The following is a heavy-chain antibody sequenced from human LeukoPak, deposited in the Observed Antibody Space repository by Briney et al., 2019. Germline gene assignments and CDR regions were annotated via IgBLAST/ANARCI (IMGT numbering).Heavy chain of an antibody. Sequence: QTGGSLRLSCAASGFTFSNAWMSWVRQAPGKGLEWVGRIKSKTDGGTTDYAAPVKGRFTISRDDSKNTLYLQMNSLKTEDTAVYYCCSSSWHYYYYYYYMDVWGKGTTVTVSS. CDR1: GFTFSNAW. CDR3: CSSSWHYYYYYYYMDV. V-gene: IGHV3-15*01. D-gene: IGHD6-13*01. J-gene: IGHJ6*03. CDR2: IKSKTDGGTT.